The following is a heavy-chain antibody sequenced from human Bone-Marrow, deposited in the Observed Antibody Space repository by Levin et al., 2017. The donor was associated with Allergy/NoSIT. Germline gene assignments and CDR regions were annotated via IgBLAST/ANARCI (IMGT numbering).Heavy chain of an antibody. CDR3: ALGYSSGLRAFDI. Sequence: PGGSLRLSCADSDFTLNNSNMNWVRQAPGKGLEWVASFYFSGSYMYYADSVKGRFTISRDNAKNSLSLQMNSLRVEDTALYYCALGYSSGLRAFDIWGQGTMVTVSS. D-gene: IGHD6-19*01. CDR2: FYFSGSYM. V-gene: IGHV3-21*06. J-gene: IGHJ3*02. CDR1: DFTLNNSN.